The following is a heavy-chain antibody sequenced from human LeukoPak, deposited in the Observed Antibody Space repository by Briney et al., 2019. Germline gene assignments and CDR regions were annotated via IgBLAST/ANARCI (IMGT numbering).Heavy chain of an antibody. V-gene: IGHV1-18*01. Sequence: ASVKVSCKASGYTFNSYGISWVRQAPGQGLEGMGWISAYNGNTKYAQKPQGRVTMTTDTSTSTAYMELRSLRSDDTAVYYCAREGPYDSSGYPDYWGQGTLVTVSS. J-gene: IGHJ4*02. CDR3: AREGPYDSSGYPDY. CDR2: ISAYNGNT. D-gene: IGHD3-22*01. CDR1: GYTFNSYG.